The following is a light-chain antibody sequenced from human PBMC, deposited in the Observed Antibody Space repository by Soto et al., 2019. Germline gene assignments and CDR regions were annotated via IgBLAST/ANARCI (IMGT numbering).Light chain of an antibody. J-gene: IGKJ1*01. Sequence: EIVLTQSPGTLSLSPGERATLSCRASQSVSSSYLAWYQQKPGRAPRLLISGASSRATGIPDRFSGSGSGTDFTLTISRLEPEDFAVYYCQQYGSSPPRTFGQGTKVEIK. CDR1: QSVSSSY. CDR2: GAS. V-gene: IGKV3-20*01. CDR3: QQYGSSPPRT.